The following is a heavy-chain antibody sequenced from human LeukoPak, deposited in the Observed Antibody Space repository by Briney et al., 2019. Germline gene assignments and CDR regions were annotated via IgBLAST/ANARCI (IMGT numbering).Heavy chain of an antibody. CDR3: ARDPTDSRIAAAGTLDY. Sequence: GGSLRLSCAASGFTFSSFAMSWVRQAPGKGLEWVSANGGSGANTYYADSVKGRFTISRDNSKNTLYLQMNSLRAEDTAVYYCARDPTDSRIAAAGTLDYWGQGTLVTVSS. V-gene: IGHV3-23*01. J-gene: IGHJ4*02. CDR2: NGGSGANT. D-gene: IGHD6-13*01. CDR1: GFTFSSFA.